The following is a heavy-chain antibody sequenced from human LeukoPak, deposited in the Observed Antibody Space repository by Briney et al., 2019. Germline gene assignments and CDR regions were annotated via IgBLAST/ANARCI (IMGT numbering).Heavy chain of an antibody. CDR3: AHGGYDILTGLYYFDY. V-gene: IGHV5-10-1*01. Sequence: GESLKISCKGSGYSFTSYWISWVRQMPGKGLEWMGRIDPSDSYTNYSPSFQGHVTISADKPISTAYLQWSSLKASDTAMYYSAHGGYDILTGLYYFDYWGQGTLVTVSS. CDR2: IDPSDSYT. D-gene: IGHD3-9*01. J-gene: IGHJ4*02. CDR1: GYSFTSYW.